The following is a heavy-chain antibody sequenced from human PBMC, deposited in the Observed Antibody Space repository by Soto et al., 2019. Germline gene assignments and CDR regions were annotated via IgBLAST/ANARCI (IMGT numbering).Heavy chain of an antibody. V-gene: IGHV3-21*01. CDR2: ISSSSSYI. CDR1: GFTFSSYS. J-gene: IGHJ6*03. D-gene: IGHD3-3*01. CDR3: ARAPEWLLSWYYYYYMDV. Sequence: GSLRLSCAASGFTFSSYSMNWVRQAPGKGLEWVSSISSSSSYIYYADSVKGRFTISRDNAKNSLYLQMNSLRAEDTAVYYCARAPEWLLSWYYYYYMDVWGKGTTVTVSS.